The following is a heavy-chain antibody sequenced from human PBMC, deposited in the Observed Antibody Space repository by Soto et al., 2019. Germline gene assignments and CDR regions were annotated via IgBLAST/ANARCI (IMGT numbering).Heavy chain of an antibody. J-gene: IGHJ3*02. CDR3: AKDLTMVRGVILDAFDI. D-gene: IGHD3-10*01. CDR2: ISYDGSNK. V-gene: IGHV3-30*18. Sequence: GGSLRLSCAASGFTFSSYGMHWVRQAPGKGLEWVAVISYDGSNKYYADSVKGRFTISRDNSKNTLYLQMNSLRAEDTAVYYCAKDLTMVRGVILDAFDIWGQGTMVTVSS. CDR1: GFTFSSYG.